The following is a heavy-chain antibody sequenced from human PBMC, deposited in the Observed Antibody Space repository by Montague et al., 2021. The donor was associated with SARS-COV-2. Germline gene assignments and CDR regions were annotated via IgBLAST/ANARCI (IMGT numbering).Heavy chain of an antibody. CDR3: ARAHLSVSMIVVVFTSASCYFDY. Sequence: SETLSLTCGVYGGSFGDDHWSWIRQPPGKGLEWIGDIKQSGSTNYNPSLKSRVTISIDTSKNQFSLKLTSVTAADTAVYFCARAHLSVSMIVVVFTSASCYFDYWGQGALVTVSS. CDR1: GGSFGDDH. CDR2: IKQSGST. D-gene: IGHD3-22*01. V-gene: IGHV4-34*01. J-gene: IGHJ4*02.